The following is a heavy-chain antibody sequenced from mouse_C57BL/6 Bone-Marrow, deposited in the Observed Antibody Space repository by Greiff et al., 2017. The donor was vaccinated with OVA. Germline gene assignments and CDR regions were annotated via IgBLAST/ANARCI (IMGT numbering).Heavy chain of an antibody. J-gene: IGHJ1*03. CDR3: ARWVWEGYFEV. D-gene: IGHD2-10*02. CDR2: IDPENGDT. Sequence: VQLKQSGAELVRPGASVKLSCTASGFNIKDDYMHWVKQRPEQGLEWIGWIDPENGDTEYASKFQGKATITADTSSNTAYMQLSSLTSEDSAVYYCARWVWEGYFEVWGTGTTVTVSS. V-gene: IGHV14-4*01. CDR1: GFNIKDDY.